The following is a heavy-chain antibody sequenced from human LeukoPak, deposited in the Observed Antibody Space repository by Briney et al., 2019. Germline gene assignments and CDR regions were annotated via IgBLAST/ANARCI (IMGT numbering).Heavy chain of an antibody. CDR1: GFTFSTYS. J-gene: IGHJ6*02. CDR2: ISTSSSTI. CDR3: ARGYYYGMDV. Sequence: GGSLRLSCAASGFTFSTYSMNWVRQAPGKGLEWVSYISTSSSTIYYADSVKGRFTISRDNAKNSLYLQMNSLRAEDTAVYYCARGYYYGMDVWGQGTTVTVSS. V-gene: IGHV3-48*04.